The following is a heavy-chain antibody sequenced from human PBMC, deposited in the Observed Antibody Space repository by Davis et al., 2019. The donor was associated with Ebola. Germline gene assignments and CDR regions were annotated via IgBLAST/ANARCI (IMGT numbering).Heavy chain of an antibody. V-gene: IGHV3-72*01. D-gene: IGHD4/OR15-4a*01. Sequence: GESLKISCAASGFTFSGYTMHWVRQAPGKGLEWVGRCRNKANSYTTEYAASVKGRFTISRDDSKNSLYLQMNSLKTEDSAVYYCARVRYSANPYFDPWGQGTLVTVSS. CDR3: ARVRYSANPYFDP. J-gene: IGHJ4*02. CDR1: GFTFSGYT. CDR2: CRNKANSYTT.